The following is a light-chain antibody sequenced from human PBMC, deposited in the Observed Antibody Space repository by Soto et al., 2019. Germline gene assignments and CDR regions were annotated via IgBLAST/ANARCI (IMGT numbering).Light chain of an antibody. CDR1: QSVRSNF. CDR2: AAS. J-gene: IGKJ4*01. Sequence: EIVLTQSPGTLSLSPGERAALSCRASQSVRSNFVAWYQQKPGQAPGLLIYAASRRAPGIPDRFSGSGSGTDFSLIISRLEPEDFAVYYCQQYGTSPHLTFGGGTRVEIK. V-gene: IGKV3-20*01. CDR3: QQYGTSPHLT.